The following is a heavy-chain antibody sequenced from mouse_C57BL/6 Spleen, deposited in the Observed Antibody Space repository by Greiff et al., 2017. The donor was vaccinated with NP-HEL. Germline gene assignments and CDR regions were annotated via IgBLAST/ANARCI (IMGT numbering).Heavy chain of an antibody. D-gene: IGHD4-1*01. J-gene: IGHJ2*01. CDR3: TTGTGYFDY. V-gene: IGHV1-15*01. CDR1: GYTFTDYE. CDR2: IDPETGGT. Sequence: QVQLKQSGAELVRPGASVTLSCKASGYTFTDYEMHWVKQTPVHGLEWIGAIDPETGGTAYNQKFKGKAILTADKSSSTAYMELRSLTSEDSAVYYCTTGTGYFDYWGQGTTLTVSS.